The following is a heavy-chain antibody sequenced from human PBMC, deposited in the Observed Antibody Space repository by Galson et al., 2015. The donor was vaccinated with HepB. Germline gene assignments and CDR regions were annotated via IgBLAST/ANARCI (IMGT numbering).Heavy chain of an antibody. CDR2: INHSGST. CDR3: ARGSYDFWSGYYMRGINWFDP. CDR1: GGSFSGYY. Sequence: TLSLTCAVYGGSFSGYYWSWIRQPPGKGLEWIGEINHSGSTNYNPSLKSRVTISVDTSKNHFSLKLSSVTAVDTAVYYCARGSYDFWSGYYMRGINWFDPGGQGTLVTVSS. D-gene: IGHD3-3*01. J-gene: IGHJ5*02. V-gene: IGHV4-34*01.